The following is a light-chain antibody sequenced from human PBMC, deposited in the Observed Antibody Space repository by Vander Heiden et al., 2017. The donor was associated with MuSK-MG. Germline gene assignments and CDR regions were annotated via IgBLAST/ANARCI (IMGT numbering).Light chain of an antibody. V-gene: IGLV2-14*01. CDR3: SSFTITNSVV. Sequence: SALTQPASVSVSPGQSITISCTGSSSVVGLYDYVSCYQQHPGKAPKLMIYDVSDRPAGVSNRFSGSKSGNTASLTISGLQAEDEADYYCSSFTITNSVVFGGGTKLTVL. J-gene: IGLJ2*01. CDR2: DVS. CDR1: SSVVGLYDY.